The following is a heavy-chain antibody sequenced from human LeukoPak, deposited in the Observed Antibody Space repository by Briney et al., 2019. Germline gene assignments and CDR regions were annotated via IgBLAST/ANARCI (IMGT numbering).Heavy chain of an antibody. V-gene: IGHV4-34*01. Sequence: MPSETLSLTCAVYGGSFSGYYWSWIRQPPGKGLEWIGEINHSGSTNYNPSLKSRVTILVDTSKNQFSLKLSSVTAADTAVYYCASHGEPNWFDPWGQGTLVTVSS. CDR1: GGSFSGYY. D-gene: IGHD4-17*01. J-gene: IGHJ5*02. CDR3: ASHGEPNWFDP. CDR2: INHSGST.